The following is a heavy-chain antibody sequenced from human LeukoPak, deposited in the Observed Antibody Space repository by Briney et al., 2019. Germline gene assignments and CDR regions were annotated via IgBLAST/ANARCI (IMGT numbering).Heavy chain of an antibody. CDR1: GFTFSKYN. J-gene: IGHJ4*02. V-gene: IGHV3-64*03. CDR3: EAGHFDY. CDR2: ITDIGDRT. Sequence: GGSLRLSCSASGFTFSKYNMHWVRQAPGKGLEYVSAITDIGDRTYYVNSVRGRFTISRDNSKNTLYLQMSSLRPEDTAVYYCEAGHFDYWGQGTLVTVSS. D-gene: IGHD6-19*01.